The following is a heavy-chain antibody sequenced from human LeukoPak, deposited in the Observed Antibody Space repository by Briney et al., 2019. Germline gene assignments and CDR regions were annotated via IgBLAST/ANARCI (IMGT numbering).Heavy chain of an antibody. V-gene: IGHV1-2*02. CDR2: INPNSGGT. J-gene: IGHJ5*02. D-gene: IGHD3-22*01. CDR3: ARMVFAGYYYDSNGYQRFDP. CDR1: GYTFTGYY. Sequence: ASVKVSCKASGYTFTGYYMHWVRQAPGQGLEWMGWINPNSGGTNYAQKFQGRVTMTRDTSISTAYMELSRLRSDDTAVYYCARMVFAGYYYDSNGYQRFDPWGQGTLVTVSS.